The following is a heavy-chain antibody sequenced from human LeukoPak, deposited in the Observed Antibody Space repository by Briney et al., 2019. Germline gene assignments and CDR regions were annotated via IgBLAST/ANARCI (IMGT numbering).Heavy chain of an antibody. D-gene: IGHD5-18*01. CDR3: AKGGYSYGYERVYFDY. CDR2: IRYDGSNK. J-gene: IGHJ4*02. Sequence: GGSLRLSCAASGFTFSSYGMHWVRQAPGKGLEWVAFIRYDGSNKYYADSVKGRFTISRDNSKNTLYLQMNSLRAEDTAVYYCAKGGYSYGYERVYFDYWGQGTLVTVSS. V-gene: IGHV3-30*02. CDR1: GFTFSSYG.